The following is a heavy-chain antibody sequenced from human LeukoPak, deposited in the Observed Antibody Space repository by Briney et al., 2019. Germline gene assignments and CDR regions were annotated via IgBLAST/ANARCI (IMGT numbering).Heavy chain of an antibody. D-gene: IGHD1-26*01. V-gene: IGHV3-21*04. CDR2: ISSSSSYI. J-gene: IGHJ4*02. CDR1: GFTFSSYS. CDR3: AKDLGNRYSGSYYAIDY. Sequence: GGSLRLSCAASGFTFSSYSMNWVRQAPGKGLEWVSSISSSSSYIYYADSVKGRFTISRDNSKNTLYLQMNSLRAEDTAVYYCAKDLGNRYSGSYYAIDYWGQGTLVTVSS.